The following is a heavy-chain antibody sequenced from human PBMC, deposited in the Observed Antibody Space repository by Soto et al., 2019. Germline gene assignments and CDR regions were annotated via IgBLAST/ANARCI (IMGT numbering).Heavy chain of an antibody. D-gene: IGHD6-6*01. CDR1: GFTFSSYG. V-gene: IGHV3-33*01. CDR3: ARDLSIAALGAYYYGMDV. CDR2: IWYDGSNK. Sequence: PGGSLRLSCAASGFTFSSYGVHWVRQAPGKGLEWVAVIWYDGSNKYYADSVKGRFTISRDNSKNTLYLQMNSLRAEDTAVYYCARDLSIAALGAYYYGMDVWGQGTTVTVSS. J-gene: IGHJ6*02.